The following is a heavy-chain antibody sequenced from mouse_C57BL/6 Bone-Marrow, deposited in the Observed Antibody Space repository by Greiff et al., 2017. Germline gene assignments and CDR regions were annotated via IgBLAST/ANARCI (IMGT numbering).Heavy chain of an antibody. CDR1: GFTFTSYG. CDR3: ASEDYDKMAWVAY. Sequence: QVQLQQSGAELARPGASVKLSCTASGFTFTSYGISWVKQRTGKGLEWLGEIYPRSGNTYYNEKFKGKVTLTADKHYSTVYMELRSLTSEDSAVYFSASEDYDKMAWVAYWCQGTLVTVSA. J-gene: IGHJ3*01. D-gene: IGHD2-4*01. V-gene: IGHV1-81*01. CDR2: IYPRSGNT.